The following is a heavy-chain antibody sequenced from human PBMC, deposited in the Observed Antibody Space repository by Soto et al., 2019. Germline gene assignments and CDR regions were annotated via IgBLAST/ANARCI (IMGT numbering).Heavy chain of an antibody. J-gene: IGHJ3*02. V-gene: IGHV4-31*02. Sequence: YFVCWILLHPGKDLEWIGYIYYSASTYYNPSLQSRVTIAVDTSKNQFSLKLTSVTAADTAVYYCSLNLSHLRRSFSFLPFDILG. CDR2: IYYSAST. CDR3: SLNLSHLRRSFSFLPFDI. CDR1: YF. D-gene: IGHD2-15*01.